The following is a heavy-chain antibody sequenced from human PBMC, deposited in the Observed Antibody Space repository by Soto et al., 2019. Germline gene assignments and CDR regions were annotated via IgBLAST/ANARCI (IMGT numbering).Heavy chain of an antibody. J-gene: IGHJ6*02. CDR2: INSDGSST. D-gene: IGHD6-19*01. V-gene: IGHV3-74*01. CDR3: ARADIAVAGSHYYYGMDV. Sequence: EVQLVESGGGLVQPGGSLRLSCAASGFTFSSYWSHWVRQGPGKGLVWVSRINSDGSSTSYADSVKGRFTISRDNAKNTLYLQMNSLRVEDTAVYYCARADIAVAGSHYYYGMDVWGQGTTVTVSS. CDR1: GFTFSSYW.